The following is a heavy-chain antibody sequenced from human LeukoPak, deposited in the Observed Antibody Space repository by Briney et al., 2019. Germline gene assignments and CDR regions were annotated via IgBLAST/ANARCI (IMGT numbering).Heavy chain of an antibody. CDR3: ATSSGYKTSWGAFDI. CDR2: MNGNGGGT. Sequence: GSVSVSCKSSGFSFTGYYMHWVRQAPGQGPEWVGWMNGNGGGTNYAQTFGGRVSMTSDTSISTAYMELSGLRPDDATVDYCATSSGYKTSWGAFDIWGQGTMVTISS. D-gene: IGHD7-27*01. CDR1: GFSFTGYY. J-gene: IGHJ3*02. V-gene: IGHV1-2*02.